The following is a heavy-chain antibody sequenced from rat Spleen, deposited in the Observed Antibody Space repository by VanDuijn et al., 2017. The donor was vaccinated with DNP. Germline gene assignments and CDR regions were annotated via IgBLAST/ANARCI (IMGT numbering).Heavy chain of an antibody. CDR2: ISYSGST. CDR1: FYSITSSNN. CDR3: ARSGTYYGYNSVGYYVMDA. J-gene: IGHJ4*01. V-gene: IGHV3-1*01. Sequence: EVLLQESGPGLVKPSQSLSLTCSVTFYSITSSNNWNWLRKFPGNKMEWMGYISYSGSTGYNPSLKSRISITRDTSKNQFFLQLNSVTTEDTAAYYGARSGTYYGYNSVGYYVMDAWGQGASVTVSS. D-gene: IGHD1-9*01.